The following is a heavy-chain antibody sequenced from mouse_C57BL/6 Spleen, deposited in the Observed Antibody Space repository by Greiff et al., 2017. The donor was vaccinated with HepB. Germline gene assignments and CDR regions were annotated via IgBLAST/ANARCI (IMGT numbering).Heavy chain of an antibody. V-gene: IGHV5-17*01. CDR2: ISSGSSTI. CDR3: ARGEYYYGSSYAMDY. CDR1: GFTFSDYG. J-gene: IGHJ4*01. D-gene: IGHD1-1*01. Sequence: DVHLVESGGGLVKPGGSLKLSCAASGFTFSDYGMHWVRQAPEKGLEWVAYISSGSSTIYYADTVKGRFTISRDNAKNTLFLQMTSLRSEDTAMYYCARGEYYYGSSYAMDYWGQGTSVTVSS.